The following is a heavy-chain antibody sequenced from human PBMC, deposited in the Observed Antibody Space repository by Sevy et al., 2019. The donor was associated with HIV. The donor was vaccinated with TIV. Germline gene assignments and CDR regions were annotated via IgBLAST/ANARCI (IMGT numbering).Heavy chain of an antibody. V-gene: IGHV4-61*01. J-gene: IGHJ4*02. CDR3: ARGGDSSGYYYVFYY. CDR1: DGSVSSGSYY. Sequence: SETLSLTCTVSDGSVSSGSYYWSWIRQPPGKGLEWIGYIYYSGSTNYNPSLKSRVTISVDTSKNQFSLKLSSVTAADTAVYYCARGGDSSGYYYVFYYWGQGTLVTVSS. CDR2: IYYSGST. D-gene: IGHD3-22*01.